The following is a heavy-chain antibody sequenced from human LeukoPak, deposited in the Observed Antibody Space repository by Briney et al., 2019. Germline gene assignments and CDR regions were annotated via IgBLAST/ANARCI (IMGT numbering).Heavy chain of an antibody. D-gene: IGHD2-15*01. J-gene: IGHJ4*02. CDR1: GGSVSSGSSY. CDR3: ARVYCTGSNCYHFDY. V-gene: IGHV4-61*02. CDR2: IYTSGTT. Sequence: SQTLSLTCTVSGGSVSSGSSYWSWIRQPAGKGLECIGRIYTSGTTDYNPSLKGRVTISLDTSKNQVSLRLTSVTAADTAVYYCARVYCTGSNCYHFDYWGQGTLVTVSS.